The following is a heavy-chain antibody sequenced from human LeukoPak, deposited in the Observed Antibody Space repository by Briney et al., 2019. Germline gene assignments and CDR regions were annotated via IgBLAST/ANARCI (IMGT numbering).Heavy chain of an antibody. Sequence: LPGGSLRLSCAASGFTFSSYAMSWVRQAPGKGLEWVSAISGSGGSTYYADSVKGRFTISRDNSKNTLYLQMNSLRAEDTAVYYCAKSGYYYGSGSPYFDYWGQGTLVTVSS. CDR3: AKSGYYYGSGSPYFDY. J-gene: IGHJ4*02. CDR1: GFTFSSYA. D-gene: IGHD3-10*01. V-gene: IGHV3-23*01. CDR2: ISGSGGST.